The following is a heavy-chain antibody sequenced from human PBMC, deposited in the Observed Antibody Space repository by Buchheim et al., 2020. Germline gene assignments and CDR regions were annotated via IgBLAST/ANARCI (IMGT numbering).Heavy chain of an antibody. CDR3: ARGDWYFDY. J-gene: IGHJ4*02. CDR1: GGSISDYY. V-gene: IGHV4-59*01. Sequence: QVQLQESGPGLVKPSETLSLTCTVSGGSISDYYWSWIRQPPGKGLEWIGYIYYSGNTNYNPSLKSRVITSVDTSKNQFSLRLSFVTAADTAVYYCARGDWYFDYWGQGTL. CDR2: IYYSGNT. D-gene: IGHD3/OR15-3a*01.